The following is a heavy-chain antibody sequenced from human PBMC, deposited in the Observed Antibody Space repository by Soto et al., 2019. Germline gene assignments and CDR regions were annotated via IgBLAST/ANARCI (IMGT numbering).Heavy chain of an antibody. Sequence: SETLSLTCTVSGGSISSSSYYWGWIRQPPGKGLEWIGSIYYSGSTYYNPSLKSRVTISVDTSKNQFSLKLSSVTAADTAVYYCARQAQTFRYGDYERDWFDPWGQGTLVTVSS. J-gene: IGHJ5*02. V-gene: IGHV4-39*01. CDR3: ARQAQTFRYGDYERDWFDP. CDR2: IYYSGST. CDR1: GGSISSSSYY. D-gene: IGHD4-17*01.